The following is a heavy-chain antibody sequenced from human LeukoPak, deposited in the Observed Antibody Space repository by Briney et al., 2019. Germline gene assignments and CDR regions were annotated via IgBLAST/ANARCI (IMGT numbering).Heavy chain of an antibody. D-gene: IGHD3-22*01. Sequence: SETLSLTCAVYGGSFSGYYWSWIRQPPGKGLERIGQIYHSGSTNYDPSLKSRVTMSLDTSKNQFSLKLTSVTAADTAVYYCARGLIYYERSGIGYWGQGTLVTVSS. CDR1: GGSFSGYY. V-gene: IGHV4-34*01. J-gene: IGHJ4*02. CDR2: IYHSGST. CDR3: ARGLIYYERSGIGY.